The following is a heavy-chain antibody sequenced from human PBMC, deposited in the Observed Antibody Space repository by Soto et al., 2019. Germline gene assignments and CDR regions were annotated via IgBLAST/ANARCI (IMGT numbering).Heavy chain of an antibody. Sequence: QVQLVESGGGVVQPGRSLRLSCAASGFTFSSYAMHWVRQAPGKGLEWVAVISDDGSNKYYADSVKGRVTISRDNSKNTLYLQMNSLRAEDTAVYYCARGGALIVGAVRWFDPWGQGTLVTVSS. CDR2: ISDDGSNK. CDR1: GFTFSSYA. V-gene: IGHV3-30-3*01. D-gene: IGHD1-26*01. J-gene: IGHJ5*02. CDR3: ARGGALIVGAVRWFDP.